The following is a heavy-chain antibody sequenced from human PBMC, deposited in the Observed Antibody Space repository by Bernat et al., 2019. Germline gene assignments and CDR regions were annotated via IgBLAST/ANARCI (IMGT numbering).Heavy chain of an antibody. D-gene: IGHD5-18*01. J-gene: IGHJ3*02. V-gene: IGHV3-23*01. CDR2: ISGSGGST. Sequence: EVQLLESGGGLVQPGGSLRLSCAASGYTFSSYAMSWVRQAPGKGLEWVSAISGSGGSTYYADSAKGRFTIFRDNSKNTLYLQMNSLRAEDKAVYYFAKGLGLWSPSLDAFGIWGQGKMVTVYS. CDR3: AKGLGLWSPSLDAFGI. CDR1: GYTFSSYA.